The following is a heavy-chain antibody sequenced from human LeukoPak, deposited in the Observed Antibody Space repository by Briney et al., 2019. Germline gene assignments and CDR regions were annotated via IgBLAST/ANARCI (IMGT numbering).Heavy chain of an antibody. J-gene: IGHJ4*02. V-gene: IGHV3-11*01. CDR1: GFTFSDYY. D-gene: IGHD1-26*01. Sequence: NLGGSLRLSCAASGFTFSDYYMSWIRRAPGKGLEWVSHISSSGSTIYYADSVKGRFTISRDNAKNSLYLQMNSLRAEDTAVYYCASLGGSPQGDYWGQGTLATVSS. CDR2: ISSSGSTI. CDR3: ASLGGSPQGDY.